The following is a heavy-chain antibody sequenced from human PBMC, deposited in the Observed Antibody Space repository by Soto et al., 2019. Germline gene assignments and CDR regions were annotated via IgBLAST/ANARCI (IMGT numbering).Heavy chain of an antibody. D-gene: IGHD3-22*01. CDR3: SYHYDSSGYYLY. CDR2: IIPIFGTA. V-gene: IGHV1-69*13. Sequence: GASVKVSCKASGGTFSSYAISWVRQAPGQGLEWMGGIIPIFGTANYAQKFQGRVTITADESTSTAYMELSSLRSEDTAVYYCSYHYDSSGYYLYWGRGTLVTVS. CDR1: GGTFSSYA. J-gene: IGHJ4*02.